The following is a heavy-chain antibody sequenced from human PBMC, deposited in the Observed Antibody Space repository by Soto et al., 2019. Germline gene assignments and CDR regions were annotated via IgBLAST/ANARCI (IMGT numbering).Heavy chain of an antibody. V-gene: IGHV4-4*02. J-gene: IGHJ4*02. D-gene: IGHD6-19*01. Sequence: QVQLHESGPGLVKPSGTLSLTCAVSGGSISSNNWWSWVRQPPGKGLEWIGEIYHSGSTNYNPSLESRVTISGDKSKNQFSLQLSPVTAADTAVYFCAMTHSPGVAVAGDYCWGQGTLVTVS. CDR2: IYHSGST. CDR3: AMTHSPGVAVAGDYC. CDR1: GGSISSNNW.